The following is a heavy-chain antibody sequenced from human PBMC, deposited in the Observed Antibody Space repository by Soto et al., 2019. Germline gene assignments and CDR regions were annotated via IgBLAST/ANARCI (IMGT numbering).Heavy chain of an antibody. CDR1: GFTFSSYA. D-gene: IGHD4-17*01. Sequence: GGSLRLSCTTSGFTFSSYAMNWVRQAPGKGLEWVSAVSGSGGSTFYADSVKGRFTISRDNSKNTLYLQMNSLTPEDTAVYYCARGTVHFDYWGQGTLVTVSS. V-gene: IGHV3-23*01. CDR3: ARGTVHFDY. CDR2: VSGSGGST. J-gene: IGHJ4*02.